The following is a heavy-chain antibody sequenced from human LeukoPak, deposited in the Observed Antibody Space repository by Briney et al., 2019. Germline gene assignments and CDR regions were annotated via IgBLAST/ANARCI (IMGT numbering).Heavy chain of an antibody. Sequence: KPSETLSLTCAVYGGSFSGYYWSWIRQPPGKGLEWIGEINHSGSTNYNPSLKSRVTISVDTSKNQFSLKLSPVTAADTAVYYCTGDYGDYLDYWGQGTLVTVSS. V-gene: IGHV4-34*03. D-gene: IGHD4-17*01. CDR2: INHSGST. CDR3: TGDYGDYLDY. J-gene: IGHJ4*02. CDR1: GGSFSGYY.